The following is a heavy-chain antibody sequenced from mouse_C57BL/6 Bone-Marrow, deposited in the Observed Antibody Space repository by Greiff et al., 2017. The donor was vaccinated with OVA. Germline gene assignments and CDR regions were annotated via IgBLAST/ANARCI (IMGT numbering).Heavy chain of an antibody. D-gene: IGHD2-3*01. J-gene: IGHJ4*01. CDR3: ARLDGYYVTAMDY. V-gene: IGHV1-59*01. CDR2: IDPSDSYT. CDR1: GYTFTSYW. Sequence: QVQLKQPGAELVRPGTSVKLSCKASGYTFTSYWMHWVKQRPGQGLEWIGVIDPSDSYTNYNQKFKGKATLTVDTSSSTAYMQLSSLTSEDSAVYYCARLDGYYVTAMDYWGQGTSVTVSS.